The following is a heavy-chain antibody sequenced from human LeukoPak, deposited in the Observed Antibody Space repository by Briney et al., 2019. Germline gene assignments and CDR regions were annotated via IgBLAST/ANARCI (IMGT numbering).Heavy chain of an antibody. CDR1: GGSISTYL. V-gene: IGHV4-4*07. CDR3: AREGYNLGTDF. CDR2: ISASGTT. Sequence: PSETLSLTCSVSGGSISTYLWSWIRQPAGKGREWIGHISASGTTNYNASLKSRVTMSADTSKNQFSLRLNSVTAADTAVYYCAREGYNLGTDFWGQGTLVTVSS. J-gene: IGHJ4*02. D-gene: IGHD5-18*01.